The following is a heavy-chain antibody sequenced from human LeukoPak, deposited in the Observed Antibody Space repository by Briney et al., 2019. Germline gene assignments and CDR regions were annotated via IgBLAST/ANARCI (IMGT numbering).Heavy chain of an antibody. D-gene: IGHD2-15*01. J-gene: IGHJ2*01. Sequence: GGSLRLSCAASGFTFSSYGMHWVRQAPGKGLEWVAVISYDGSNKYYADSVKGRFTISRDNSKNTLYLQMNSLRAEDTAVYYCAGYCSGGSCLPRAADLWGRGTLVTVSS. CDR1: GFTFSSYG. V-gene: IGHV3-30*03. CDR3: AGYCSGGSCLPRAADL. CDR2: ISYDGSNK.